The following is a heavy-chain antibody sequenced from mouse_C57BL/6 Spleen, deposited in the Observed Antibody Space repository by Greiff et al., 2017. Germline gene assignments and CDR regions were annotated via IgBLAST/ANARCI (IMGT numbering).Heavy chain of an antibody. Sequence: VQLKESGGGLVQPGGSLKLSCAASGIAFSRYWMSWVRRAPGKGLEWIGEINTDSSTINYAPSLKDKFIISRDNAKNTLYLQMSKVRSEDTALYYCALDAMDYWGQGTTVTVSS. CDR2: INTDSSTI. J-gene: IGHJ4*01. CDR3: ALDAMDY. V-gene: IGHV4-1*01. CDR1: GIAFSRYW.